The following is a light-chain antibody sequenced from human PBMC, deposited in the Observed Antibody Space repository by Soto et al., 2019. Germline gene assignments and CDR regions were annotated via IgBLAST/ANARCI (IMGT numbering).Light chain of an antibody. CDR1: QSISNW. Sequence: DIQMTQSPSTLSASVRDRVSITCRASQSISNWLAWYQQKPGKAPKLLMYKASDLESGVPSRFRGSGSGTEITLTISSLQPDDFATYYCQQYNSYPYTFGQGTRLDLK. CDR2: KAS. V-gene: IGKV1-5*03. J-gene: IGKJ2*01. CDR3: QQYNSYPYT.